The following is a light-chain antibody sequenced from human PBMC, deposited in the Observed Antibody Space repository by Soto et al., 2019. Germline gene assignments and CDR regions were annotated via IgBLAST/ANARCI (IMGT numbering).Light chain of an antibody. CDR1: QSVSNNY. V-gene: IGKV3-20*01. CDR3: QQYGSSGT. CDR2: GAS. Sequence: EIVLTQSPGTLSWSPGERATLSFMASQSVSNNYLAWYQQKPGQAPRLLIYGASNRATGIPDRFSGSGSGTDFTLTISRLEPEDFAVYYCQQYGSSGTFGQGTKVDI. J-gene: IGKJ1*01.